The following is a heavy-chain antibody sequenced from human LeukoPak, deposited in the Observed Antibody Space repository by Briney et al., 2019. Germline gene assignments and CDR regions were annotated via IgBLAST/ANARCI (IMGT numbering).Heavy chain of an antibody. CDR2: IRYDGSNK. J-gene: IGHJ3*02. V-gene: IGHV3-30*02. CDR1: GFTFSSYG. Sequence: GGSLRLSCAASGFTFSSYGMHWVRQAPGKGLEWVAFIRYDGSNKYYADSVKGRFTISRDNSKNTLYLQMNSLRAEDTAVYYRAKVKYDSQRGAFDIWGQGTMVTVSS. D-gene: IGHD3-22*01. CDR3: AKVKYDSQRGAFDI.